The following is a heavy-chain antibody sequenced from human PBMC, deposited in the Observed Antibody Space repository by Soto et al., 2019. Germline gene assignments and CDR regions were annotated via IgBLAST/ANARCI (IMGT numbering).Heavy chain of an antibody. CDR2: IKEDGSEK. CDR1: AFTFRNYW. V-gene: IGHV3-7*04. D-gene: IGHD2-2*01. J-gene: IGHJ4*02. Sequence: EVQLVESGGGLVQPGGSLRLSCAASAFTFRNYWMSWVRQAPGKGLECVAKIKEDGSEKYYVDSVKGRFTISRDNAKNSVYLQMNSLTVEDTAMYYCAWASSSTSGAIDYWGQGTLVTVSS. CDR3: AWASSSTSGAIDY.